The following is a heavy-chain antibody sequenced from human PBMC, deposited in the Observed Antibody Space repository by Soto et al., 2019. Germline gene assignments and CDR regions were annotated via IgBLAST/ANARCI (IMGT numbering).Heavy chain of an antibody. CDR2: ILYDGSNK. CDR3: ARQGSSSWSGFDY. Sequence: QVQLVESGGGVVQPGRSLRLSCAASGFTFSSYAMHWVRQAPGKGLEWVAVILYDGSNKYYADSVKGRFTISRDNSKNTLYLQMNSLRAEDTAVYYCARQGSSSWSGFDYWGQGTLVTVSS. D-gene: IGHD6-13*01. CDR1: GFTFSSYA. J-gene: IGHJ4*02. V-gene: IGHV3-30-3*01.